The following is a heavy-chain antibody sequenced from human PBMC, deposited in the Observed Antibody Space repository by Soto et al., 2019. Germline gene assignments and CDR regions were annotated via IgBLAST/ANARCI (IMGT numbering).Heavy chain of an antibody. D-gene: IGHD3-10*01. CDR1: GFTFSSYA. Sequence: EVQLLESGGGLVQPGGSLRLSCAASGFTFSSYAMSWVRQAPGKGLEWVSIISGSGGTIYYADSVKGRFTISRDKSKNTLYLQMNSLRTEDTAVYYCAKGRDPYGSGSNYSRFALEIWGQGTMVTVSS. V-gene: IGHV3-23*01. J-gene: IGHJ3*02. CDR2: ISGSGGTI. CDR3: AKGRDPYGSGSNYSRFALEI.